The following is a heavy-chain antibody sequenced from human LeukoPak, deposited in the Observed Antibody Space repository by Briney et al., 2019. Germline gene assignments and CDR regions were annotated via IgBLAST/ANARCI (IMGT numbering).Heavy chain of an antibody. Sequence: SETLSLTCTVSGGSISSHFWSWLRQPPGKGLEWIGYIFYSGTTKYNPSLRSRVTISADTSKNQFSLKLSSVTAADTAVYYCARRGRALLWFGELNSHNWFDPWGQGTLVTVSS. V-gene: IGHV4-59*11. D-gene: IGHD3-10*01. CDR2: IFYSGTT. J-gene: IGHJ5*02. CDR1: GGSISSHF. CDR3: ARRGRALLWFGELNSHNWFDP.